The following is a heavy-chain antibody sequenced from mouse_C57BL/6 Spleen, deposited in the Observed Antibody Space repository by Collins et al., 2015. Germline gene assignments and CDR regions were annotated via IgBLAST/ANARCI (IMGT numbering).Heavy chain of an antibody. Sequence: QVQLQQPGAELVKPGASVKLSCKASGYTFTSYWIQWVKQRPGQGLEWIGEIDPSDSYTNYNQKFKGKATLTVDTSSSTAYMQLSSLTSEDSAVYYCATYYDWGQGTLVTVSA. CDR1: GYTFTSYW. CDR3: ATYYD. CDR2: IDPSDSYT. J-gene: IGHJ3*01. D-gene: IGHD1-1*01. V-gene: IGHV1-50*01.